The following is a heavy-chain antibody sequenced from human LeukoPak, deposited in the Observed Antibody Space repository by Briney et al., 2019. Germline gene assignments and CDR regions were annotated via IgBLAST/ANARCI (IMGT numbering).Heavy chain of an antibody. CDR3: TRVGYIDEGIDY. Sequence: GGSLRLSCVASGFPFSSYWMTWVRQAPGKGLEWVANIKQDGSKKSYVDSVKGRFTISRDNAKNSLNLQMNSLRAEDTAIYYCTRVGYIDEGIDYWGQGTLVTVSS. J-gene: IGHJ4*02. D-gene: IGHD5-24*01. CDR2: IKQDGSKK. CDR1: GFPFSSYW. V-gene: IGHV3-7*04.